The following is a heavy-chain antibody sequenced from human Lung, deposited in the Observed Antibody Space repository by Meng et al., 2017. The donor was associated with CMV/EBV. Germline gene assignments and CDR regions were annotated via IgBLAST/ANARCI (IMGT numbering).Heavy chain of an antibody. D-gene: IGHD2-2*01. J-gene: IGHJ3*02. CDR3: ARDCSSTSCLDAFDI. Sequence: SETLSLXCTVSGGSISSYYWSWIRQPPGKGLEWIGYIYYSGSTNYNPSLKSRVTISVDTSKNQFSLKLSSVTAADTAVYYCARDCSSTSCLDAFDIWGQGXMVT. CDR2: IYYSGST. CDR1: GGSISSYY. V-gene: IGHV4-59*01.